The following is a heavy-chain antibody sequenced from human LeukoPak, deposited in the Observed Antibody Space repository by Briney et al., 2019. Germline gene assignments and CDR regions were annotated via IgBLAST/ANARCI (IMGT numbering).Heavy chain of an antibody. Sequence: SETLSLTCAVYGGSFSGYYWSWIRQPPGKGLEWIGEINHSGSTNYNPSLKSRVTISVDTSKNQFSLKLSSVTAADTAVYYCASGWSWLDPWGQGTLVTVSS. CDR1: GGSFSGYY. D-gene: IGHD3-10*01. CDR3: ASGWSWLDP. CDR2: INHSGST. V-gene: IGHV4-34*01. J-gene: IGHJ5*02.